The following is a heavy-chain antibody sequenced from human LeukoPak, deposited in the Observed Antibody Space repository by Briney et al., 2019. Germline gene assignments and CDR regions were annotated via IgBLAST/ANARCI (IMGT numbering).Heavy chain of an antibody. CDR1: GGTFSSYA. V-gene: IGHV1-69*13. CDR2: IIPIFGTA. D-gene: IGHD5-24*01. Sequence: SVKVSSKTSGGTFSSYAISWVRQAPGQGLEWMGGIIPIFGTANYAQKFQGRVTITAHESTSTAYTELSSLRSEDTAVYYCASVRDGYNYFDYWGQGTLVTVSS. J-gene: IGHJ4*02. CDR3: ASVRDGYNYFDY.